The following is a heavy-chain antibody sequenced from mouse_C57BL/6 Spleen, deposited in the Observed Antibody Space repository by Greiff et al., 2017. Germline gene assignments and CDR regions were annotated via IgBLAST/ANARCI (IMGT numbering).Heavy chain of an antibody. CDR2: ISSGSSTI. Sequence: EVQLQESGGGLVKPGGSLKLSCAASGFTFSDYGMHWVRQAPEKGLAWVAYISSGSSTIYYADTVKGRFTISRDNDKHTLCLQMTSLRSEDTAMYYCARFDGYYDFDDWGKGTTLTVSS. CDR1: GFTFSDYG. CDR3: ARFDGYYDFDD. V-gene: IGHV5-17*01. J-gene: IGHJ2*01. D-gene: IGHD2-3*01.